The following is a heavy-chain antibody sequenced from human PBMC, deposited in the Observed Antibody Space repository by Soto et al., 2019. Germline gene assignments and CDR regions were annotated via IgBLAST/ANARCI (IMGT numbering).Heavy chain of an antibody. D-gene: IGHD3-16*02. V-gene: IGHV3-23*01. CDR3: AKRIMITFGGVIVSQEYDY. CDR2: ISGSGGST. Sequence: GGSLRLSCAASGFTFSSYAMSWVRQAPGKGLEWVSAISGSGGSTYYADSVKGRFTISRDNSKNTLYLQMNSLRAEDTAVYYCAKRIMITFGGVIVSQEYDYWGQGTLVTVSS. J-gene: IGHJ4*02. CDR1: GFTFSSYA.